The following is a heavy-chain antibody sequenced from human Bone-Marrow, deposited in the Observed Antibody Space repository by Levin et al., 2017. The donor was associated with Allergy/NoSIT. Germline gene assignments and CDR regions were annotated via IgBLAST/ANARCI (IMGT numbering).Heavy chain of an antibody. V-gene: IGHV3-23*01. CDR3: AKHSSTRLKYGMDL. D-gene: IGHD6-13*01. CDR2: ITYSGGST. CDR1: GFTFSSYA. J-gene: IGHJ6*02. Sequence: GESLKISCAASGFTFSSYAMSWVRQAPGKGLEWVSGITYSGGSTYYADSVKGRFTISRDNSKNTLYLQMNSLRAEDTAVYYCAKHSSTRLKYGMDLWGQGTTVTVSS.